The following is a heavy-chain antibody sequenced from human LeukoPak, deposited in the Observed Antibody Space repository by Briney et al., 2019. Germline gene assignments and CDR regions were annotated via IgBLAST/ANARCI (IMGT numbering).Heavy chain of an antibody. CDR1: GFTFSSYG. CDR3: ARSLEPFFYYYGMDV. V-gene: IGHV3-33*01. J-gene: IGHJ6*02. D-gene: IGHD1-1*01. Sequence: AGGSLRLSCAASGFTFSSYGMHWVRQAPGKGLEWVAVIWYDGSNKYYADSVKGRFTISRDNSKNTLYLQMNSLRAEDTAVYYCARSLEPFFYYYGMDVWGQGTTVTVSS. CDR2: IWYDGSNK.